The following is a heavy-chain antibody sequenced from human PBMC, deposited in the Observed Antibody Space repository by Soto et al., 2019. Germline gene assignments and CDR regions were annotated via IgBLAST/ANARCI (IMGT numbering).Heavy chain of an antibody. CDR1: GGSISSYY. D-gene: IGHD5-12*01. CDR3: ARNRDGYNPYCFDY. CDR2: IYYSGSP. Sequence: NHSETLSLTCTVSGGSISSYYWTWIRHPPGKGLEWIGYIYYSGSPNYNPSLKSRVSISVDTSKNQFSLKLSSVTAADTAVYYCARNRDGYNPYCFDYWGQGTLVTVSS. J-gene: IGHJ4*02. V-gene: IGHV4-59*01.